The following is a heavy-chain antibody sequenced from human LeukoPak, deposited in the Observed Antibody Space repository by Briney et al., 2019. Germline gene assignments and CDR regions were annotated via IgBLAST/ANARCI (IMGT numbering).Heavy chain of an antibody. CDR1: GFTFSSYS. V-gene: IGHV3-21*01. Sequence: GGSLRLSCAAPGFTFSSYSMNWVRQAPGKGLEWVSSISSSSSYIYYADSVKGRFTISRDNAKNSLYLQMNSLRAEDTAVYYCARDLSSGWSSFDYWGQGTLVTVSS. D-gene: IGHD6-19*01. J-gene: IGHJ4*02. CDR2: ISSSSSYI. CDR3: ARDLSSGWSSFDY.